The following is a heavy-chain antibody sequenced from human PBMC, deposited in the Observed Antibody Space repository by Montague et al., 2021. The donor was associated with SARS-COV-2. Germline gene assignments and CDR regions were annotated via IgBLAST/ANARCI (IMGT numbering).Heavy chain of an antibody. J-gene: IGHJ6*02. V-gene: IGHV4-34*01. CDR1: GGSLSGYY. D-gene: IGHD3-10*01. CDR2: INHSANT. CDR3: ASGIYPSGSYYNRYYYGLNI. Sequence: SETLSLTCAVYGGSLSGYYWSWIRQPPEKGLEWIGKINHSANTKYNPSLKSPVTISIDTSKNQFSLKMTSVTAADTATYYCASGIYPSGSYYNRYYYGLNIWGPGTTVIVSS.